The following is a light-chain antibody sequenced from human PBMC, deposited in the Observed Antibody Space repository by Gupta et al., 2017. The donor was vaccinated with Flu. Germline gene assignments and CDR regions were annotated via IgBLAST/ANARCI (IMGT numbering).Light chain of an antibody. CDR1: SSNIGSNT. J-gene: IGLJ3*02. Sequence: QSVLTQPPSASGNPGQRVTISCSGSSSNIGSNTVNWYQQLPGSAPKLPIYSNNQRPSGVPDRFSGSKSGTSASLAISGLQSEDEADYYCAAWDDSLNGLFGGGTKLTVL. CDR2: SNN. CDR3: AAWDDSLNGL. V-gene: IGLV1-44*01.